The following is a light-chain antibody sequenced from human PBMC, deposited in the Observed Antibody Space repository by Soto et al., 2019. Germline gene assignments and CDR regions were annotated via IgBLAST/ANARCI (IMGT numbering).Light chain of an antibody. V-gene: IGLV1-40*01. CDR1: SSNIGIVYY. CDR2: HND. Sequence: QSVLTQPPPVSGAPGQRVTISCTGTSSNIGIVYYVHWYQQHPGIAPKLIIYHNDNRPSGVPSRFSGSKSDNTASLAITGLQADDEAYYYCHSYTNSPCFYVFGTGTKVTVL. J-gene: IGLJ1*01. CDR3: HSYTNSPCFYV.